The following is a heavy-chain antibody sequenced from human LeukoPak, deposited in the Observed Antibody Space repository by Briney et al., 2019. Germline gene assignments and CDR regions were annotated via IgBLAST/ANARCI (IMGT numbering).Heavy chain of an antibody. CDR2: ILVGSGNT. CDR1: GFTFTSSA. CDR3: AAVVIGGDYYGSGKRRFDP. J-gene: IGHJ5*02. D-gene: IGHD3-10*01. V-gene: IGHV1-58*02. Sequence: SVKVSCKASGFTFTSSAMQWVRQARGQRLEWIGWILVGSGNTNYAQKFQERVTITRDMSTSTAYMELSSLRSEDTAVYYCAAVVIGGDYYGSGKRRFDPWGQGTLVTVSS.